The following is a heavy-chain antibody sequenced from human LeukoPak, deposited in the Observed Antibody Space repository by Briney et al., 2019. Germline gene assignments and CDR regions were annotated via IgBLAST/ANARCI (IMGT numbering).Heavy chain of an antibody. Sequence: PSEALSLTCTVSGDSISSYYWSWIRQPPGKELEWIGYIYNSGSTKYNPSLKSRVTISVHTSKTQFSLKVNSVTAADTAVYYCARQIPWFDSSGYYFDGWGQGTLVTVSS. CDR2: IYNSGST. D-gene: IGHD3-22*01. CDR3: ARQIPWFDSSGYYFDG. J-gene: IGHJ4*02. CDR1: GDSISSYY. V-gene: IGHV4-59*08.